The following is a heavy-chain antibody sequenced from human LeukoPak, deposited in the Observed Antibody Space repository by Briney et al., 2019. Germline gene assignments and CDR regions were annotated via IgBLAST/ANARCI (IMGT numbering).Heavy chain of an antibody. CDR3: ARQYYYDTSGYDAFDI. D-gene: IGHD3-22*01. CDR1: GFTFSSYG. CDR2: IWYDGSNK. Sequence: PGGSLRLSCVVSGFTFSSYGMHWVRQAPGKGLEWVALIWYDGSNKYYADSVKGRFTISRDNAKNSLCLQMNSLRAEDTAVYYCARQYYYDTSGYDAFDIWGQGTMVTVSS. J-gene: IGHJ3*02. V-gene: IGHV3-33*03.